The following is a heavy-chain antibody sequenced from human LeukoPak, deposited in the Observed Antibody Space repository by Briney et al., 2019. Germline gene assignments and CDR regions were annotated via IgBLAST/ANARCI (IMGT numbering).Heavy chain of an antibody. CDR2: IYSGGST. D-gene: IGHD3-16*02. Sequence: GGSLRLSCAASGFTVSSNYMSWVRQAPGKGLEWVSVIYSGGSTYYADSVKGRFTISRGNSKNTLYLQMNSLRAEDTAVYYCARELITFGGVIVNGAFDIWGQGTMVTVSS. J-gene: IGHJ3*02. V-gene: IGHV3-53*01. CDR1: GFTVSSNY. CDR3: ARELITFGGVIVNGAFDI.